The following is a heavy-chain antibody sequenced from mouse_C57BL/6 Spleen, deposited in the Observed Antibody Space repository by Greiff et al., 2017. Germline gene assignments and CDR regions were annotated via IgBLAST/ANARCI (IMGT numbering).Heavy chain of an antibody. D-gene: IGHD1-1*01. Sequence: EVKLMESGGDLVKPGGSLKLSCEASGFTFSSYGMSWVRQTPDKRLEWVANISSGGSYTYYPDNVNGRFTICRDNAKNTLYLQMLSLKSEDTAMYYCARYGSTHWYFDVWGTGTTVTVSS. J-gene: IGHJ1*03. CDR1: GFTFSSYG. V-gene: IGHV5-6*01. CDR3: ARYGSTHWYFDV. CDR2: ISSGGSYT.